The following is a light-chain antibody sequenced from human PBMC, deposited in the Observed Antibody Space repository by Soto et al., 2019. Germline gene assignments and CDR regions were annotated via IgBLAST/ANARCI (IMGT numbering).Light chain of an antibody. V-gene: IGLV2-23*01. CDR3: WSYTGDNSYV. CDR1: SGDVGTYNL. Sequence: QSALTQPASVSGSPGQSITISCTGTSGDVGTYNLVSWYQQHPGKAPKLMIYEGSKRPSGISTRFSGSKSGNTASLTISGLQAEDEADYYRWSYTGDNSYVFGGGTKLTVL. J-gene: IGLJ1*01. CDR2: EGS.